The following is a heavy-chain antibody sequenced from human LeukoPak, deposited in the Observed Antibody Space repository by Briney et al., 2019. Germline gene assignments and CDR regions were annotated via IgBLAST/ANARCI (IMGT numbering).Heavy chain of an antibody. Sequence: GGSQRLSCAASGFTFSSYSMNWVRQAPGKGLEWVSVIYSGGSTYYADSVKGRFTIPRDNSKNTLYLQMNSLRAEDTAVYYCARVVTSHYFDYWGQGTLVTVSS. CDR2: IYSGGST. J-gene: IGHJ4*02. CDR3: ARVVTSHYFDY. V-gene: IGHV3-53*01. CDR1: GFTFSSYS.